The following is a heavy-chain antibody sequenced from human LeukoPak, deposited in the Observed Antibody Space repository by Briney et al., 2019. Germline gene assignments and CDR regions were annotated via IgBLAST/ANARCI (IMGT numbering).Heavy chain of an antibody. V-gene: IGHV3-74*01. J-gene: IGHJ4*02. CDR3: ASGVADSCSSGKICGY. CDR2: INSDGSST. CDR1: GFTFSSYW. Sequence: GGSLRLSCAASGFTFSSYWMHWVRQAPGKGLVWVSRINSDGSSTSYADSVKGRFTISRDNAKNTLYLQMNSLRAEDTAVYYCASGVADSCSSGKICGYWGQGTLVTVSS. D-gene: IGHD2-15*01.